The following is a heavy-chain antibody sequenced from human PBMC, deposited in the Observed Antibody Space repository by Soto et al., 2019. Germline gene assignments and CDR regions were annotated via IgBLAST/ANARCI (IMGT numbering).Heavy chain of an antibody. D-gene: IGHD3-16*02. CDR2: IYHSGAT. CDR1: GDSISSGAYY. Sequence: PSETLSLTCTVSGDSISSGAYYWSWIRQPPGKGLEWIGYIYHSGATYYNPSLESRVTMSEDTSKNQFSLKLSSVTAADTAVYYCARVVNDYVWGSYRYTGGYFQHWGQGTLVTVSS. V-gene: IGHV4-30-4*02. CDR3: ARVVNDYVWGSYRYTGGYFQH. J-gene: IGHJ1*01.